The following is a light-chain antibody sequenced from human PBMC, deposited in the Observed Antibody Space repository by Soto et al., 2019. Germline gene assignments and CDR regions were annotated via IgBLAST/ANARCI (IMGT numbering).Light chain of an antibody. CDR3: CSYAGSSTYV. J-gene: IGLJ1*01. CDR1: SSDVGSYNL. CDR2: EGS. Sequence: QSVLTQPASVSGSPGQSITISCTGTSSDVGSYNLVSWYQQNPGKAPKLMIYEGSKRPSGVSNRFSGSKSGNTASLTISGLQAEDEADYYCCSYAGSSTYVFGNGTKLTVL. V-gene: IGLV2-23*01.